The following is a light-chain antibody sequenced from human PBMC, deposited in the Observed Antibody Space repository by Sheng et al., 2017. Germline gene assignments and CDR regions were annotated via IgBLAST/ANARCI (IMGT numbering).Light chain of an antibody. CDR1: QGISSY. CDR3: QQLNTYLEFT. J-gene: IGKJ3*01. CDR2: AAS. V-gene: IGKV1-8*01. Sequence: AIRMTQSPSSFSASTGDRVTITCRASQGISSYLAWYQQKPGKAPKLLIYAASTLQSGVPSRFSGSGSGTEFTLTINSLRPEDSATYYCQQLNTYLEFTFGPGTTVDV.